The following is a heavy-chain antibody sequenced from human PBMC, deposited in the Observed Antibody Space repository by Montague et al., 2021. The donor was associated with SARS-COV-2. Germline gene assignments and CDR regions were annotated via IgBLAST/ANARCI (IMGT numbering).Heavy chain of an antibody. CDR2: IYANGNF. D-gene: IGHD2/OR15-2a*01. V-gene: IGHV4-4*07. CDR1: GDSITPYGDSIGGYF. Sequence: SETLSLTCSVSGDSITPYGDSIGGYFWRWIRQPAGKGLEWIGRIYANGNFDYNPSLNSRVSLSMDTAQQAFSMRLIPVTAADTSVYYCARDAYYCGPGRKKRGAFDHWGQGMLVTVSS. CDR3: ARDAYYCGPGRKKRGAFDH. J-gene: IGHJ5*02.